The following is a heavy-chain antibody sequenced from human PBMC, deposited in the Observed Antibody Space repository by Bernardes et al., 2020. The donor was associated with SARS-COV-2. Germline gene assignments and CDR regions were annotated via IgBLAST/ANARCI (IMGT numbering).Heavy chain of an antibody. V-gene: IGHV3-48*03. CDR2: ISTVGSTK. Sequence: QAPGKGLEWVSYISTVGSTKYYADSVKGRFTISRDTAKNSLYLQINSLRAEDTAFYYCAIEYTYGFDSCCKGTLVTVSS. D-gene: IGHD5-18*01. CDR3: AIEYTYGFDS. J-gene: IGHJ4*02.